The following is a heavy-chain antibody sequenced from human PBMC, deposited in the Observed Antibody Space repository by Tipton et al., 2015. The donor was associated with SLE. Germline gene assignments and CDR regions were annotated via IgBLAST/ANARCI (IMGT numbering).Heavy chain of an antibody. V-gene: IGHV4-34*01. Sequence: GLVKPSQTLSLTCAVYGESFNGYFWTWIRQPPGKGLEWIGEINHSGSTIYNPSLKSRVTISVDTSKNQFSLKLNSVTAADTAVYYCARRGYCSGGRCRYLDLWGRGTLVTVSS. J-gene: IGHJ2*01. D-gene: IGHD2-15*01. CDR3: ARRGYCSGGRCRYLDL. CDR1: GESFNGYF. CDR2: INHSGST.